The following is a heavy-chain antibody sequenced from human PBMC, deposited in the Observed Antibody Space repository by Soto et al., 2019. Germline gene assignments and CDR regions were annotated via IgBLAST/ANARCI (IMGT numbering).Heavy chain of an antibody. J-gene: IGHJ3*02. CDR1: GGSISSYY. CDR3: ARERQQLPRGAFDI. CDR2: IYYSGST. Sequence: SETLSLTCTVSGGSISSYYWSWIRQPPGKGLEWIGYIYYSGSTNYNPSLKSRVTISVDTSKNQFSLKLSSVTAADTAVYYCARERQQLPRGAFDIWGQGTMVTVSS. V-gene: IGHV4-59*01. D-gene: IGHD6-13*01.